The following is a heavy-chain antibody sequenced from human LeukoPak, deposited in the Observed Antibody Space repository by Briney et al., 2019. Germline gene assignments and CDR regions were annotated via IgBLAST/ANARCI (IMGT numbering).Heavy chain of an antibody. CDR1: GYSFVDYW. CDR3: GMDV. Sequence: GESLKISCKGSGYSFVDYWIGWVRQMPGKGPEWMGIIFPHDSDIKYSPSFQSQVTFSVDKSISTAYVQWSSLKASDTAIYYYGMDVWGQGTTVTVSS. J-gene: IGHJ6*02. V-gene: IGHV5-51*01. CDR2: IFPHDSDI.